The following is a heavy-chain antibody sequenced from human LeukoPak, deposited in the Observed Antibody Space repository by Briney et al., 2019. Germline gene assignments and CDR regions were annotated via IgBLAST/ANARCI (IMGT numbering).Heavy chain of an antibody. CDR3: ARGGVAGTIDY. CDR1: GFTFRSYW. J-gene: IGHJ4*02. Sequence: GGSLRLSCVASGFTFRSYWMNWVRQIPGKGLEWVANIKQDESEKYYVDSVKGRFTISRDNAKNSLYLQMNSLRAEDTAVYYCARGGVAGTIDYWGQGTLVTVSS. CDR2: IKQDESEK. D-gene: IGHD6-19*01. V-gene: IGHV3-7*01.